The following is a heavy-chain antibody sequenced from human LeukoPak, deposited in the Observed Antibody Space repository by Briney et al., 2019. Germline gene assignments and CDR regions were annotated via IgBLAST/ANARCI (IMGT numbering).Heavy chain of an antibody. Sequence: GGSLRLSCAASGFTFSSYSMNWVRQAPGKGLEWVSSISSSSSYIYYADSVRGRFTISRDNARNSLYLQMNSLRAEDSAVYYCARDRLHYGEYEKTFDYWGQGTLVTVSS. CDR3: ARDRLHYGEYEKTFDY. D-gene: IGHD4-17*01. J-gene: IGHJ4*02. CDR2: ISSSSSYI. CDR1: GFTFSSYS. V-gene: IGHV3-21*01.